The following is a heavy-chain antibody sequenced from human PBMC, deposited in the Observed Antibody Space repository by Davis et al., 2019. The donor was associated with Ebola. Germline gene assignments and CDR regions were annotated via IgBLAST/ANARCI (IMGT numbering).Heavy chain of an antibody. Sequence: GESLKISCKGSGYSFTSYWISWVRQMPGKGLEWVVMIDPSDSYTFYSPSFQGHVTISVDKSINIAYLQWNSLKASDSAMYYCAGVGRGLVRGMDVWGQGTAVTVSS. CDR1: GYSFTSYW. J-gene: IGHJ6*02. CDR2: IDPSDSYT. CDR3: AGVGRGLVRGMDV. D-gene: IGHD6-19*01. V-gene: IGHV5-10-1*01.